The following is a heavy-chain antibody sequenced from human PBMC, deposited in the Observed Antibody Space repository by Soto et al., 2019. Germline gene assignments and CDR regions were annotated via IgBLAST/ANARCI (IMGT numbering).Heavy chain of an antibody. D-gene: IGHD3-9*01. Sequence: SETLSLTCTVSGGSISSGGYYWSWIRQHPGKGLEWIGYIYYSGSTYYNPSLKSRVTISVDTSKNQFSLKLSSVTAADTAVYYCARDRDILTRYYSPPGGHGPYHYYYYGMDVWGQGTTVTVSS. J-gene: IGHJ6*02. CDR2: IYYSGST. CDR3: ARDRDILTRYYSPPGGHGPYHYYYYGMDV. CDR1: GGSISSGGYY. V-gene: IGHV4-31*03.